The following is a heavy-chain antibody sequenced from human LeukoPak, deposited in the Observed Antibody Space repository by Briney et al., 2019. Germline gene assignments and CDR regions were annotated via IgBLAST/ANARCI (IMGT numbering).Heavy chain of an antibody. CDR1: GGYISGYY. CDR3: ARVTDDSSGYYYLYFDY. Sequence: NASETLSLTCTVSGGYISGYYWSWIRQPPGKGLEWIGYIYYTGSTNYNPSLESRVTISVDSSKSQFSLKLSSVTAADTAVYYCARVTDDSSGYYYLYFDYWGQGTLVTVSS. CDR2: IYYTGST. J-gene: IGHJ4*02. V-gene: IGHV4-59*01. D-gene: IGHD3-22*01.